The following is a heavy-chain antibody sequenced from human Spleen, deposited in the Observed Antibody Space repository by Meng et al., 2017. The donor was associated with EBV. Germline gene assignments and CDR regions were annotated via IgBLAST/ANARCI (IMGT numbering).Heavy chain of an antibody. V-gene: IGHV4-4*02. CDR1: GASIDSSDW. CDR3: ARGLGGHYPTMEY. CDR2: IHHSGTT. J-gene: IGHJ4*02. Sequence: QVHLQESGPGLVNPSGTLSLTCAVSGASIDSSDWWTWVRQCAGKGLEWIGEIHHSGTTNYDPSLESRVTISIDKSDNQFSLKVTPVTDADTAVYYCARGLGGHYPTMEYWGQGTLVTVSS. D-gene: IGHD3-22*01.